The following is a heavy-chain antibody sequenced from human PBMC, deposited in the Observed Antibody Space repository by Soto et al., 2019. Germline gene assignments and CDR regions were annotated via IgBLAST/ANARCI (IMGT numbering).Heavy chain of an antibody. CDR1: GGSFSGYY. Sequence: SETLSLTCAVYGGSFSGYYWSWIRQPPGKGLEWIGEVNHSGSSNYNPSLKSRVTISVDTSKNQFSLKLSSVTAADTAVYYCARWGVFWSGYFDYWGQGTLVTVSS. D-gene: IGHD3-3*01. CDR3: ARWGVFWSGYFDY. J-gene: IGHJ4*02. V-gene: IGHV4-34*01. CDR2: VNHSGSS.